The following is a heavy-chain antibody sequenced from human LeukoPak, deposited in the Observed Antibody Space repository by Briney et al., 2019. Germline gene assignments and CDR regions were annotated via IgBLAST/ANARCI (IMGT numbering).Heavy chain of an antibody. CDR3: ARESHETREDY. V-gene: IGHV1-18*01. CDR1: GYTFTSYG. J-gene: IGHJ4*02. CDR2: ISANNGDT. D-gene: IGHD1-1*01. Sequence: ASVKVSCKASGYTFTSYGISWVRQAPGQGLEWMGWISANNGDTDYPPKLQDRVTMTTDTYTSTAYMELRSLRSDDTAMYYCARESHETREDYWGQGTLVTVTS.